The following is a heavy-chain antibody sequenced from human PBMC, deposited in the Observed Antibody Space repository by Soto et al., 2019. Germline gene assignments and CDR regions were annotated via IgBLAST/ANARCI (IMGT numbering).Heavy chain of an antibody. V-gene: IGHV1-2*02. J-gene: IGHJ4*02. CDR3: ARVGGDFWSGYYFFDY. D-gene: IGHD3-3*01. CDR2: INPNSGGT. CDR1: GYTFTGYY. Sequence: QVQLVQSGAEVKKPGASVKVSCKASGYTFTGYYMHWVRQAPGQGLEWMGWINPNSGGTNYAQKLQGRVTMTTDTSTSTAYMELRSLRSDDTAVYYCARVGGDFWSGYYFFDYWGQGTLVTVSS.